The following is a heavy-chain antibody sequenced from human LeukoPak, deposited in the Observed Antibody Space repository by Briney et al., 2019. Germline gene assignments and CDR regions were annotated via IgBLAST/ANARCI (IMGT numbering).Heavy chain of an antibody. CDR2: IKQDGSEK. J-gene: IGHJ3*02. V-gene: IGHV3-7*01. CDR3: ASGYDPGAFDI. CDR1: GFTFSSYW. Sequence: GGSLRLSCAASGFTFSSYWMSWVRQAPGKGLEWVANIKQDGSEKYYVDSVKGRFTISRDNAKNSLYLQMNSLRAKDTAVYYCASGYDPGAFDIWGQGTMVTVSS. D-gene: IGHD3-16*01.